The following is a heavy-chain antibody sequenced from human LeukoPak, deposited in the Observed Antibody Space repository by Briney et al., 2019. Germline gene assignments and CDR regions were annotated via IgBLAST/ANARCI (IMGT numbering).Heavy chain of an antibody. D-gene: IGHD3-22*01. CDR3: AKDLPHYYDSSGYDY. V-gene: IGHV3-48*01. CDR1: GFTFSLYN. J-gene: IGHJ4*02. CDR2: ISASETSI. Sequence: GGSLRLSCAASGFTFSLYNMNWVRQAPGKGLEWVSQISASETSIKYADSVRGRFTISRDNVKNSVYLQMNSLRAEDTAVYYCAKDLPHYYDSSGYDYWGQGTLVTVSS.